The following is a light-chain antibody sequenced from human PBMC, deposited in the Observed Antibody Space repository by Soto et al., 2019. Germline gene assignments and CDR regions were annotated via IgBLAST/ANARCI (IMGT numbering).Light chain of an antibody. J-gene: IGLJ2*01. CDR1: SSDVGGYNY. V-gene: IGLV2-14*01. CDR3: SSYTSDITHV. Sequence: QSALTQPASVSGSPGQSITISCTGTSSDVGGYNYVSWYQQHPGEVPKLLIYEVTTRPSGVSNRFSGSKSGNTASLTISGLQAEAEADYYCSSYTSDITHVFGGGTKLTVL. CDR2: EVT.